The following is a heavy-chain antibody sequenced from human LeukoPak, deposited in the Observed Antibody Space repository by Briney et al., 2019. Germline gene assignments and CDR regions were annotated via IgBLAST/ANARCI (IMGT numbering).Heavy chain of an antibody. CDR3: AKDEEGVDAFDI. Sequence: PGGSLRLSCAASGFTFSSYVMHWVRHAPGKGLEWVAVIWYDGSTKYYADSVKGRFTISRDNSRNTLYLQMNSLRAEDTAVYFCAKDEEGVDAFDIWGQGTMVTVSS. V-gene: IGHV3-33*06. CDR2: IWYDGSTK. CDR1: GFTFSSYV. J-gene: IGHJ3*02. D-gene: IGHD3-10*01.